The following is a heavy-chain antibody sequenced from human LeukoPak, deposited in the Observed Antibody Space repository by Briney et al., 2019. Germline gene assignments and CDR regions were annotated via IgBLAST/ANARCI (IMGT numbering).Heavy chain of an antibody. Sequence: ASVKVSCKASGYTFTSNYMHWLRQAPGQGLEWMGIINPSGGSTSYAQKFQGRVTMTRDTSTSTVYMELSSLRSEDTAVYYCASQMTTVTTWGFDPWGQGTLVTVSS. CDR3: ASQMTTVTTWGFDP. D-gene: IGHD4-17*01. CDR1: GYTFTSNY. CDR2: INPSGGST. J-gene: IGHJ5*02. V-gene: IGHV1-46*03.